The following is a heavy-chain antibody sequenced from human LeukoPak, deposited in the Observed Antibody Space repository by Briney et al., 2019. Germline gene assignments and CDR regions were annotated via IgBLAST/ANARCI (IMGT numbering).Heavy chain of an antibody. J-gene: IGHJ4*02. CDR3: AKDVRQQLTFFDY. D-gene: IGHD6-13*01. CDR1: GFTFSSYA. Sequence: PGGSLRLSCAASGFTFSSYAMHWVRQAPGKGLEWVAVISYDGSNKYYADSVKGRFTISRDNSKNTLYLQMNSLRAEDTAVYYCAKDVRQQLTFFDYWGQGTLVTVSS. CDR2: ISYDGSNK. V-gene: IGHV3-30-3*01.